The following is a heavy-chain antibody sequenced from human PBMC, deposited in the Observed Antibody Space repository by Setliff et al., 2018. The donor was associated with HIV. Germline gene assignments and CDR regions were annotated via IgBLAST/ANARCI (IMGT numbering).Heavy chain of an antibody. CDR1: GYIFSTHY. V-gene: IGHV1-46*01. CDR3: ARGGYCGEFLDAFDI. CDR2: INCASGRT. J-gene: IGHJ3*02. D-gene: IGHD5-12*01. Sequence: ASVKVSCKASGYIFSTHYIHWVRQAPGQGLEWMGIINCASGRTVYTKKIKGRLAMARDMSRTTVYMELTSLRTEDTAVYYCARGGYCGEFLDAFDIWGQGTLVTVSS.